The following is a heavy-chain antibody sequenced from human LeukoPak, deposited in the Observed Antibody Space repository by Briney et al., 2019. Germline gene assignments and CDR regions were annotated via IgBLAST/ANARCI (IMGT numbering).Heavy chain of an antibody. D-gene: IGHD1-14*01. CDR1: GLTFSTSG. Sequence: GGSLRLSCTASGLTFSTSGFNWVRQAPGKGLEWVASIGPTGSDRYHADSIKDRFTTSRDNANNFLYLQMNSLRAEDTAVYYCATETNGRHYDYWGQGTLLTVSS. V-gene: IGHV3-21*06. J-gene: IGHJ4*02. CDR3: ATETNGRHYDY. CDR2: IGPTGSDR.